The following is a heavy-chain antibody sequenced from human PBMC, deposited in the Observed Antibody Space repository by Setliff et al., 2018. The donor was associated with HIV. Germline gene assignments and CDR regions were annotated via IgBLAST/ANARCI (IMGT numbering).Heavy chain of an antibody. CDR3: TFRTNWYFDL. CDR1: GYSISSGYY. V-gene: IGHV4-38-2*01. J-gene: IGHJ2*01. CDR2: IYHSGST. Sequence: SLTCAVSGYSISSGYYWGWIRQPPGKGLEWIGSIYHSGSTYYNPSLKSRVTISVDTSKNQFSLKLSSVTAADTAVYYCTFRTNWYFDLWGRGTLVTVSS.